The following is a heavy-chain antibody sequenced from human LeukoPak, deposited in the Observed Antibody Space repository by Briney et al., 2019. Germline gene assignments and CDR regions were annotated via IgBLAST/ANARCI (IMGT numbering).Heavy chain of an antibody. V-gene: IGHV3-21*01. Sequence: GGSLSLSCAASGFTFSSYSMNWVGQAPGKGLEWVSSISSSSSYIYYADSVKGRFTTSRDNAKNSLYLQMNSLRAEDTAVYYCARGAPKTYYDFWSGATNWFDPWGQGTLVTVSS. CDR3: ARGAPKTYYDFWSGATNWFDP. CDR1: GFTFSSYS. CDR2: ISSSSSYI. D-gene: IGHD3-3*01. J-gene: IGHJ5*02.